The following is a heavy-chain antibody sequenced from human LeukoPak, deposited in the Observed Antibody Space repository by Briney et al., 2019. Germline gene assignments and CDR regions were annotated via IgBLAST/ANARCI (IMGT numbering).Heavy chain of an antibody. CDR1: GFALGSFA. D-gene: IGHD1-26*01. CDR3: VRGGASGIDY. V-gene: IGHV3-64*01. CDR2: ISVNGNTT. J-gene: IGHJ4*02. Sequence: GGSLGLSCTASGFALGSFAMHWVRQGAGKRLEYISAISVNGNTTYYDTSVKGRFVISRDNSRNKLYLQMGRLRPEDTAMYFCVRGGASGIDYWGRGALVTVS.